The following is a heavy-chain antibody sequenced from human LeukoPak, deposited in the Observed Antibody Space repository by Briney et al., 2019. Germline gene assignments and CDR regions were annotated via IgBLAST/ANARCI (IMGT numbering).Heavy chain of an antibody. V-gene: IGHV3-11*04. CDR2: ISSSGSTI. Sequence: GGSLRLSCAASGFTFSDYYMSWLRQAPGKGLEWVSHISSSGSTIYYADSVKGRFTISRDNAKNSLYLQMNSLRAEDTAVYYCARDPTEMATAYFDYWGQGTLVTVSS. CDR1: GFTFSDYY. CDR3: ARDPTEMATAYFDY. D-gene: IGHD5-24*01. J-gene: IGHJ4*02.